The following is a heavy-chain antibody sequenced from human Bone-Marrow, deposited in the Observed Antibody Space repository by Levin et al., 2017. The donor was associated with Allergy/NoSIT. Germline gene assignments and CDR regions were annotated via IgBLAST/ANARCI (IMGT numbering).Heavy chain of an antibody. D-gene: IGHD3-10*01. CDR3: TTAGFSLWSGRVRGPWGY. CDR1: GFTFSNAW. CDR2: IKSKTDGGTT. J-gene: IGHJ4*02. V-gene: IGHV3-15*01. Sequence: GESLKISCAASGFTFSNAWMSWVRQAPGKGLEWVGRIKSKTDGGTTDYAAPVKGRFTISRDDSKNTLYLQMNSLKTEDTAVYYCTTAGFSLWSGRVRGPWGYWGQGTLVTVSS.